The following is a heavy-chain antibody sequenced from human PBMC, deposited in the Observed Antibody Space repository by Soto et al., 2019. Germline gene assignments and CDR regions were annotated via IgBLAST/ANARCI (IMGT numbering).Heavy chain of an antibody. CDR3: ARERGSSSWEYGMDV. CDR1: GGSFSGYY. D-gene: IGHD6-13*01. Sequence: SETLSLTCAVYGGSFSGYYWSWIRQPPGKGLEWIGEINHSGSTNYNPSLKSRVTISVDTSKNQFSMKLSSVTAADTAVYYCARERGSSSWEYGMDVWGQGTTVNVSS. V-gene: IGHV4-34*01. CDR2: INHSGST. J-gene: IGHJ6*02.